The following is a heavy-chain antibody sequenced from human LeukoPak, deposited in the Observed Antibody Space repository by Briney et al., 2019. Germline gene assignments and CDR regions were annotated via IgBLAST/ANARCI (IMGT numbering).Heavy chain of an antibody. D-gene: IGHD6-19*01. Sequence: SETLSLTCTVSDGSISSYYWSWIRQPPGKGLEWIGYIYYSGSTNYNPSLQSRVTISVDTSKNQFSLKLSSVTAADTAVYYCGRGGRTVAGTFDNWGQGTLVTVSS. CDR1: DGSISSYY. V-gene: IGHV4-59*01. CDR3: GRGGRTVAGTFDN. J-gene: IGHJ4*02. CDR2: IYYSGST.